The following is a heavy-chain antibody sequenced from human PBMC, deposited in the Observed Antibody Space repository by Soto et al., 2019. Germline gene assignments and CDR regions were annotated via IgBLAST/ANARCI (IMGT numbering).Heavy chain of an antibody. Sequence: EVQLVESGGGLVKPGGSLRLSCAASGFSFISYSMNWVRQAPGKGLEWVSSINEDSSYIYYAHSLRGRFTISRDNAKDSLYLQTNSLRAEDTAVYYCVRDFGWYFRSGYMDVWGDGAMVTVSS. CDR2: INEDSSYI. V-gene: IGHV3-21*02. CDR1: GFSFISYS. D-gene: IGHD3-3*01. J-gene: IGHJ6*03. CDR3: VRDFGWYFRSGYMDV.